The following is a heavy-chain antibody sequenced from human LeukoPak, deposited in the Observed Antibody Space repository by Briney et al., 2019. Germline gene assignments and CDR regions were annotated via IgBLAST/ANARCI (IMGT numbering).Heavy chain of an antibody. D-gene: IGHD2-2*01. CDR3: ARDKFPVVPAAMYYMDV. CDR1: GFSFTNYA. V-gene: IGHV3-30*03. CDR2: ISNDGSDT. J-gene: IGHJ6*03. Sequence: AGGPLRLSCAVSGFSFTNYAMHWVRQVPGRGPEWVAVISNDGSDTSYADSVKGRFTISRDNSKNMLFLQMNSLRVEDTSIYYCARDKFPVVPAAMYYMDVWGQGTTVTVSS.